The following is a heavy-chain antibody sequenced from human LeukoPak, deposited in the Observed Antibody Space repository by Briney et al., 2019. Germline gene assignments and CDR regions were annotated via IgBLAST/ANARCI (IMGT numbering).Heavy chain of an antibody. CDR3: ARPPDP. CDR1: DGSFSGYY. J-gene: IGHJ5*02. CDR2: INHRGST. Sequence: SETLSLTCAVYDGSFSGYYWSWIRQPPGKGLEWIGEINHRGSTNYNPSLKSRVTISVDKSKNQFSLKVSSVTAADTAIYYCARPPDPWGQGTLVTVSS. V-gene: IGHV4-34*01.